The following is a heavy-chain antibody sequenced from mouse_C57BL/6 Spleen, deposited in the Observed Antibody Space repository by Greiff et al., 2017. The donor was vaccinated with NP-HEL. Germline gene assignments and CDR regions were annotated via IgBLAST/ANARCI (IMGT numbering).Heavy chain of an antibody. V-gene: IGHV5-4*03. CDR1: GFTFSSYA. D-gene: IGHD4-1*01. CDR3: ARGNWERAMDY. CDR2: ISDGGSYT. J-gene: IGHJ4*01. Sequence: EVKLVESGGGLVKPGGSLKLSCAASGFTFSSYAMSWVRQTPEKRLEWVATISDGGSYTYYPDNVKGRFTISRDNAKNNLYLQMSHLKSEDTAMYYCARGNWERAMDYWGQGTSVTVSS.